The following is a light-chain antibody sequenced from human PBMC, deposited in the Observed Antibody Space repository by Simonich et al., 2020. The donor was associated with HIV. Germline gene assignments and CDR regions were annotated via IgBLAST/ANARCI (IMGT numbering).Light chain of an antibody. J-gene: IGLJ7*01. CDR3: CSYAGSTTAV. Sequence: QSVLTQPASMSGSPGQSITISCTGTSSDVGRSNFVSWYPPHPDKAPKLIIYEGNKRPSGVSNRVSGSKSGNTASLTISGLQAEDEADYYCCSYAGSTTAVFGGGTQLTVL. V-gene: IGLV2-23*01. CDR1: SSDVGRSNF. CDR2: EGN.